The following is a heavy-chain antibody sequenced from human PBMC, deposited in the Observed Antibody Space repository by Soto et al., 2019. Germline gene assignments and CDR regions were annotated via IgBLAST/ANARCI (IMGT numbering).Heavy chain of an antibody. Sequence: PSETLSLTCVVYGVSFSGYFWTWIRQPPGKGLEWIGEINHSGSTKYNPSLKSRVTISIDTPKNQISLKLSSVTAADTAVYYCARGRVGSGWDLHISRIDSWGQGTLVTVSS. V-gene: IGHV4-34*01. J-gene: IGHJ4*02. CDR3: ARGRVGSGWDLHISRIDS. D-gene: IGHD6-19*01. CDR2: INHSGST. CDR1: GVSFSGYF.